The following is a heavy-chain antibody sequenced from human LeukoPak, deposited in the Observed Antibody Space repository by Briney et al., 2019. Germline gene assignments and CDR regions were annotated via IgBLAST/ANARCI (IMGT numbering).Heavy chain of an antibody. CDR3: ATWGDDRGNY. CDR2: ISSSSSYT. D-gene: IGHD3-10*02. V-gene: IGHV3-11*03. J-gene: IGHJ4*02. Sequence: GGSLRLSYAASGFTFSDYYMSWIRQAPGKGLEWVSYISSSSSYTNYTDSVKGRFTISRDNAKNSLYLQMNSLRAEDTAVYYCATWGDDRGNYWGQGTLVTVSS. CDR1: GFTFSDYY.